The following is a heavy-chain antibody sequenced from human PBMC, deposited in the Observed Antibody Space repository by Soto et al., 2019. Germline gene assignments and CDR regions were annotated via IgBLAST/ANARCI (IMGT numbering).Heavy chain of an antibody. D-gene: IGHD2-2*01. CDR3: ARDTSSSDNYYYGMAV. Sequence: EGQLVESGGGLVNPGGPLRLSCAASGFTCTTSDMNWVRQAPGKGLEWVSSISGTSNYMYYVDSVKGRFTISRDNAKNSLYLQMNSLRAEDTAVYFCARDTSSSDNYYYGMAVWGQGTKVTVSS. CDR1: GFTCTTSD. CDR2: ISGTSNYM. V-gene: IGHV3-21*01. J-gene: IGHJ6*02.